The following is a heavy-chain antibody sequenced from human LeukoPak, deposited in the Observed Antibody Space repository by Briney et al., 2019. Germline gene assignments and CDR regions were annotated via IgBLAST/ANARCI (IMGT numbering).Heavy chain of an antibody. Sequence: ASVKVSCTASGYTFTSYYMHWVRRAPGQGLEWMGIINPSGGSTSYAQKFLGRVTMTRGTSTSTVYMELSSLRSEDTAVYYCARVPIFGVVGGMDVWGQGTTVTVSS. V-gene: IGHV1-46*01. CDR3: ARVPIFGVVGGMDV. CDR1: GYTFTSYY. CDR2: INPSGGST. J-gene: IGHJ6*02. D-gene: IGHD3-3*01.